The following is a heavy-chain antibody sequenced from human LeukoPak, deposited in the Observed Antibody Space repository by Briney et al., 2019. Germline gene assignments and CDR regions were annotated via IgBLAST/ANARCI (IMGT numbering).Heavy chain of an antibody. CDR2: IIPIFGTA. Sequence: SLKVSCKASGGTFSRYGISWVRQAPGQGLEWTGGIIPIFGTANYAQKFQGRVTITADESTSTAYMELGSLRSEDTAVYYCARASLARGAPYYYGMDVWGQGTTVTVSS. J-gene: IGHJ6*02. V-gene: IGHV1-69*01. D-gene: IGHD5/OR15-5a*01. CDR3: ARASLARGAPYYYGMDV. CDR1: GGTFSRYG.